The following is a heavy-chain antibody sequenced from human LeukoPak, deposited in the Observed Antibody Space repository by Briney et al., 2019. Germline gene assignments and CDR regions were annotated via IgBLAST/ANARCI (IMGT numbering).Heavy chain of an antibody. Sequence: SVKVSCKASGGTFSSYAISWVRQAPGQGLEWMGGIIPIFGTANYAQKFQGRVTITADKSTSTAYMELSSLRSEDTAVYYCAGDGYDILTGPANWFDPWGQGTLVTVSS. CDR3: AGDGYDILTGPANWFDP. CDR2: IIPIFGTA. V-gene: IGHV1-69*06. J-gene: IGHJ5*02. D-gene: IGHD3-9*01. CDR1: GGTFSSYA.